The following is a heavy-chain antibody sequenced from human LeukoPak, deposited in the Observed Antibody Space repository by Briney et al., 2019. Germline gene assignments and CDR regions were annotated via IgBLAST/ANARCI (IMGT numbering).Heavy chain of an antibody. CDR2: IIPIFGTT. CDR3: ARSSSHGYDDTSGYFDS. J-gene: IGHJ4*02. Sequence: SVKVSCKPSGGTFSTYAIHWVRQAPGQGLEWMGGIIPIFGTTNYAEKFQGRVTISTGESSSTAYMELSSLRSEDTAVYYCARSSSHGYDDTSGYFDSWGQGTLVTVSS. D-gene: IGHD3-22*01. CDR1: GGTFSTYA. V-gene: IGHV1-69*05.